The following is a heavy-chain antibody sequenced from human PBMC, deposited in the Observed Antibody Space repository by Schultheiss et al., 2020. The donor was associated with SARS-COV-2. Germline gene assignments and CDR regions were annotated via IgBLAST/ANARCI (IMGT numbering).Heavy chain of an antibody. J-gene: IGHJ4*02. CDR2: IYPDNSET. D-gene: IGHD1-7*01. CDR1: GYSFTSYW. CDR3: ARRISGTNDIFGPIGY. V-gene: IGHV5-51*01. Sequence: GGSLRLSCKGSGYSFTSYWIGWVRQMPGKGLEWMGLIYPDNSETTYSPPFQGQVTMSADKSISTAYLQWTSLKASDTAMYYCARRISGTNDIFGPIGYWGQGTLVTGSS.